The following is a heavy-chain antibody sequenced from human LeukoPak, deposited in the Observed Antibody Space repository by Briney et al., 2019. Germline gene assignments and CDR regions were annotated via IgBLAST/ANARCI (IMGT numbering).Heavy chain of an antibody. CDR3: ARNSGYDPGYFDY. Sequence: GGSLRLSCAASGSTFSSYWMSWVRQAPGRGLEWVANIKQDGSEKYYVDSVKGRFTISRDNAKNSLYLQMNSLRAEDTAVYYCARNSGYDPGYFDYWGQGTLVTVSS. CDR1: GSTFSSYW. J-gene: IGHJ4*02. CDR2: IKQDGSEK. V-gene: IGHV3-7*01. D-gene: IGHD5-12*01.